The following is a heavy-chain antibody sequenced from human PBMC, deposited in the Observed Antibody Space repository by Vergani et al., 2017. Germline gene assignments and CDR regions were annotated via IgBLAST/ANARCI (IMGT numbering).Heavy chain of an antibody. CDR2: IYYSGST. J-gene: IGHJ5*02. D-gene: IGHD2-2*01. Sequence: QVQLQESGPGLVKPSQTLSLTCTVSGGSISSGGYYWSWIRQHPGKGLEWIGYIYYSGSTYYNPSLKSRVTISVDTSKNQFSLKLSSVTAADTAVYYCARDSRSEEYQLLKGGWFDPWGQGTLVTVSS. V-gene: IGHV4-31*03. CDR1: GGSISSGGYY. CDR3: ARDSRSEEYQLLKGGWFDP.